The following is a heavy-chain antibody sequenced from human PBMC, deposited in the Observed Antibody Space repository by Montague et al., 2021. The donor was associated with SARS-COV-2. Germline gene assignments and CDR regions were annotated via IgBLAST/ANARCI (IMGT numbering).Heavy chain of an antibody. CDR3: VHYASGSYYFHY. V-gene: IGHV2-5*02. Sequence: PALVKPTQTLTLTCTFSGFSITTSTMGVGWIRQPPGKALEWPALIYWGDEKRFSPSLKSRLTITKDTSKDQVVLRMTNMDPVDTATYYCVHYASGSYYFHYWGQGTLVTVSS. J-gene: IGHJ4*02. CDR1: GFSITTSTMG. D-gene: IGHD3-10*01. CDR2: IYWGDEK.